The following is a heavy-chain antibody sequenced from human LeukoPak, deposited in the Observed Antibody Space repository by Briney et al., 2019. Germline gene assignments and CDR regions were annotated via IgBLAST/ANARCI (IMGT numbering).Heavy chain of an antibody. D-gene: IGHD4/OR15-4a*01. J-gene: IGHJ4*02. CDR3: TTKGTMVTRGDF. Sequence: GGSLRLSCAASGFTFSKAWMSWVRQAPGKGLEWVGRIKSKTDGGTTDYAAPVKGRFTISRDDSQNMLYLQMNSLKIEDTGVYYCTTKGTMVTRGDFWGQGTLVTVSS. CDR2: IKSKTDGGTT. CDR1: GFTFSKAW. V-gene: IGHV3-15*01.